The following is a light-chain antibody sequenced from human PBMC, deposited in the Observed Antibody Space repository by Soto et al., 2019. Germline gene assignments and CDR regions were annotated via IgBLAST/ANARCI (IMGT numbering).Light chain of an antibody. Sequence: QSALTQPPSASGSPGQSVTISCTGTSSDVGGYNYVSWYQQHPGKAPKLMIYEVSKRPSGVPDRFSGSKSGNTASLPVSGLQAEEEADYYCSSYAGSKVFGGGTQRTVL. CDR3: SSYAGSKV. V-gene: IGLV2-8*01. J-gene: IGLJ3*02. CDR1: SSDVGGYNY. CDR2: EVS.